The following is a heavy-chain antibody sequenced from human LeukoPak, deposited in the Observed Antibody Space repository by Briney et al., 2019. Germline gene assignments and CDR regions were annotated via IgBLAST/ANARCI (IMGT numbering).Heavy chain of an antibody. V-gene: IGHV3-48*03. CDR1: GFTFSSYE. J-gene: IGHJ4*02. Sequence: PGGSLRLSCAASGFTFSSYEMNWVRQAPGKGLEWVSYITSSSTNINYADSVKGRFTISRDNAKNSLYLQMNSLRAEDTAVYYCVRDLDSVAFLWGQGSLVTVSS. CDR3: VRDLDSVAFL. D-gene: IGHD1-1*01. CDR2: ITSSSTNI.